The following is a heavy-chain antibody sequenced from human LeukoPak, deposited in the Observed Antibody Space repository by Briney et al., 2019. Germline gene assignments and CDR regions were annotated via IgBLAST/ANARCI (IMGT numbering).Heavy chain of an antibody. CDR3: ARTCGSGSYPFDY. V-gene: IGHV4-31*03. Sequence: SQTLSLTCTVSGGSISSGGYYWSWIRQHPGKGLEWIGYIYYSGSTYYNPSLKSRVTISVDTSKNQFSLKLSSVPAADPAVYYCARTCGSGSYPFDYWGQGTLVTVSS. CDR1: GGSISSGGYY. D-gene: IGHD3-10*01. CDR2: IYYSGST. J-gene: IGHJ4*02.